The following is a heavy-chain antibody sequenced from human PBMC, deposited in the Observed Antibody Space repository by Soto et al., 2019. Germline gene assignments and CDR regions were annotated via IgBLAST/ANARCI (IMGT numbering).Heavy chain of an antibody. Sequence: PWRSLRLSCAASGITFSSYSMSGVRQAPGKGLEWVSAISGSGGSTYYADSVKGRFIICRDNFKNPLVMQMTSLRAEDTCVYYCAETIDFWSGYNDTWDQGTLGTGSS. J-gene: IGHJ5*02. D-gene: IGHD3-3*01. CDR3: AETIDFWSGYNDT. V-gene: IGHV3-23*01. CDR2: ISGSGGST. CDR1: GITFSSYS.